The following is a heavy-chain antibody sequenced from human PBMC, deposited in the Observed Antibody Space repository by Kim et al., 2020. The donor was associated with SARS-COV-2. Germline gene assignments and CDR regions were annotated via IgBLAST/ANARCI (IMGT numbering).Heavy chain of an antibody. CDR2: ISWNSGSI. J-gene: IGHJ4*02. CDR3: AKGETQGGIDY. D-gene: IGHD1-26*01. V-gene: IGHV3-9*01. CDR1: GFTFDDYA. Sequence: GGSLRLSCAASGFTFDDYAMHWVRQAPGKGLEWVSGISWNSGSIGYADSVKGRFTISRDNAKNSLYLQMNSLRAEDTALYYCAKGETQGGIDYWGQGTLVTVSS.